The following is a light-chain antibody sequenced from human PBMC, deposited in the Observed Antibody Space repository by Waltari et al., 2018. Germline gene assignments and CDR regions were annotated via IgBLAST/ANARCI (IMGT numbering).Light chain of an antibody. CDR1: SGINFATYM. Sequence: QAALTQPSSLSASPGASARPPCPLPSGINFATYMLFCYQQQPGSPPQYLLRSRADADQHHDSRFPRRFSGAKDASANAGILLISGLQSEDEADYYCMVWHNNAVVFGGGTKLTVL. J-gene: IGLJ2*01. CDR2: SRADADQ. CDR3: MVWHNNAVV. V-gene: IGLV5-45*03.